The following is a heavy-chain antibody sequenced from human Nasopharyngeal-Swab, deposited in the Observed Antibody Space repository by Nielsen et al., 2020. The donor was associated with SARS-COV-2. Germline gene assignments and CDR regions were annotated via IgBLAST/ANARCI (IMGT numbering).Heavy chain of an antibody. CDR1: GYTFTDYG. CDR2: LSAYNGNT. Sequence: ASVKVSCKASGYTFTDYGISWVRQAPGQGLEWMGWLSAYNGNTNYAQRVQGRVTMTTDTSTSTAYMELRSMRSDDTAVYHCARERRGGYHDAFDIWGQGTMVTVSS. D-gene: IGHD2-15*01. CDR3: ARERRGGYHDAFDI. V-gene: IGHV1-18*01. J-gene: IGHJ3*02.